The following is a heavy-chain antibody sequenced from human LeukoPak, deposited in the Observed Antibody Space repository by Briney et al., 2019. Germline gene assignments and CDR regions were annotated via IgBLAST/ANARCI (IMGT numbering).Heavy chain of an antibody. J-gene: IGHJ4*02. Sequence: GGSLRLSCAGSGFIFNNYAMHWVRQPPGKGLEWVSGISWNSGSIDYADSVKGRFTISRDNAKNSLYLQMNSLRVEDTAFYYCAKDNRRHYTSGPNPDSLHWGQGALVTVSP. V-gene: IGHV3-9*01. D-gene: IGHD6-19*01. CDR3: AKDNRRHYTSGPNPDSLH. CDR2: ISWNSGSI. CDR1: GFIFNNYA.